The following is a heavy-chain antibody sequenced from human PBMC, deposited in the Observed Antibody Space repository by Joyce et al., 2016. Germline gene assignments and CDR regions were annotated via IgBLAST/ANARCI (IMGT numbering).Heavy chain of an antibody. Sequence: QVQLVQSGAEVKEPGASVELSCKASGFIFNNCYMHWVRQAPGQGLEWMGTSSPSGDDTFFAQKFQDRVTLTRDRSTSTVKMELHSLRSEDTAVYFCARERTGTFQFDYWGQGTLVTVSS. CDR2: SSPSGDDT. V-gene: IGHV1-46*02. CDR3: ARERTGTFQFDY. D-gene: IGHD2-8*02. CDR1: GFIFNNCY. J-gene: IGHJ4*02.